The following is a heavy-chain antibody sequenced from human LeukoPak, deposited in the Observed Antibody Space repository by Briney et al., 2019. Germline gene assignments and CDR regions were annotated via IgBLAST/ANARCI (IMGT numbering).Heavy chain of an antibody. V-gene: IGHV3-30-3*01. J-gene: IGHJ3*02. D-gene: IGHD2-21*01. CDR2: IASDGSHT. Sequence: GRSLRLSCAASGFTFSTYFMHWVRQAPGKGLEWVADIASDGSHTLYVESVKGRFTISRDNSKNTLYLQMNSLRAEDTAVYFCARERQDTILHSGAFDIWGQGTMVTVSP. CDR1: GFTFSTYF. CDR3: ARERQDTILHSGAFDI.